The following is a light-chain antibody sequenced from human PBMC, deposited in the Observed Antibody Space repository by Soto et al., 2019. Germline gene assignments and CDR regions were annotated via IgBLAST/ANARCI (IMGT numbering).Light chain of an antibody. CDR2: GAS. V-gene: IGKV3-20*01. CDR1: KSVSGNY. CDR3: QQYGRSIS. J-gene: IGKJ5*01. Sequence: EIVLTQSPGSLALSPGARATLSCRASKSVSGNYWAWYQQKPGPAPRLLIYGASTRATGIPDRFSGSGSGKDFALTIRSLEPEDFAVYYCQQYGRSISFAQGTQLEI.